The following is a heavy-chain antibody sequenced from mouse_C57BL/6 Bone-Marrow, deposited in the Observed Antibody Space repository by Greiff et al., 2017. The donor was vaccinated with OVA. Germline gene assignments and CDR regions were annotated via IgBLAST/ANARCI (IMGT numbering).Heavy chain of an antibody. D-gene: IGHD1-1*01. J-gene: IGHJ1*03. CDR2: IHPSDSDT. CDR1: GYTFTSYW. V-gene: IGHV1-74*01. Sequence: VQLQQPGAELVKPGASVKVSCKASGYTFTSYWMHWVKQRPGQGLEWIGRIHPSDSDTNYNQKFKGKATLTVDKSSSTAYMQLSSLTSEDSAVYYFAINYGSSFPYWYFDVWGTGTTVTVSS. CDR3: AINYGSSFPYWYFDV.